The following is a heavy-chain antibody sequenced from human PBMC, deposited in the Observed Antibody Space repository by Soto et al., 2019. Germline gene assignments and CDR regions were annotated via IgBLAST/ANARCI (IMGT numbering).Heavy chain of an antibody. CDR2: ISSSSSTI. V-gene: IGHV3-48*01. D-gene: IGHD3-10*01. J-gene: IGHJ4*02. CDR3: AKDYYISGTLSPVDY. Sequence: GGSLRLSWAASEFPFSTYGMNWVRQAPGKGLEWVSYISSSSSTIFYTDSVKGRFTVSRDNAKNSLYLQMNSLRPEDAAVFYCAKDYYISGTLSPVDYWGQGTLVTVSS. CDR1: EFPFSTYG.